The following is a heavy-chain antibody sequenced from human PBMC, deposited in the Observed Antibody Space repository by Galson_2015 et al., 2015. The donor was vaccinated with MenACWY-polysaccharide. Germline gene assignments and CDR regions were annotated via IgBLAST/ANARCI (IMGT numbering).Heavy chain of an antibody. V-gene: IGHV3-9*01. Sequence: SLRLSCAASGFSFDAYSMHWVRHAPGKGLVWVSRISCDGGATDYADSVRGRFTISRDNAKNTLYLQMNSLRAEDTALYYCTKALGAIQIWLGGAFDIWGQGTTVTVSS. CDR3: TKALGAIQIWLGGAFDI. CDR1: GFSFDAYS. D-gene: IGHD5-18*01. J-gene: IGHJ3*02. CDR2: ISCDGGAT.